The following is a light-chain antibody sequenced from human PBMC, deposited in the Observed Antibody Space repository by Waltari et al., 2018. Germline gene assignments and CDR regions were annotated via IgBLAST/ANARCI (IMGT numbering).Light chain of an antibody. CDR3: QQSYSTPVFT. J-gene: IGKJ3*01. Sequence: DIQMTQSPASLSASVGERVTLTCRASENIRRYLNWYQQKPGKATKLLIQTASNLQSGVPSRFSGSGSGTDFTLTISSLHPDDFATYFCQQSYSTPVFTFGPGTKVDVK. CDR1: ENIRRY. V-gene: IGKV1-39*01. CDR2: TAS.